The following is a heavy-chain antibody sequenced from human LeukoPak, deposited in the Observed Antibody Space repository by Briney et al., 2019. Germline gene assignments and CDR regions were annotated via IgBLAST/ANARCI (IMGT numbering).Heavy chain of an antibody. D-gene: IGHD4-23*01. CDR3: AKDQYGGNPQYYFDY. V-gene: IGHV3-23*01. J-gene: IGHJ4*02. CDR2: ISGSGGNT. Sequence: GGSLRLSCAASGSTFSSFAMSWVRQAPGKGLEWVSAISGSGGNTYYADSVKGRFTISRDNSKNTLYLQMNSLRAEDTAVYYCAKDQYGGNPQYYFDYWGQGTLVTVSS. CDR1: GSTFSSFA.